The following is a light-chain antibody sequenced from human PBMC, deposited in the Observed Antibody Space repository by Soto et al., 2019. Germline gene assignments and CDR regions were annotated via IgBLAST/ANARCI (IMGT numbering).Light chain of an antibody. Sequence: QSVLTQPPSVSGAPGQRVTISCTGSSSNIGAGYDVHWYQQLPGTAPKLLIYGNSNRPSGVPDRFSGSKSGTSASLAITGLQAEDEADDYCQSYDSRLSGWVFGGGTKLTF. CDR2: GNS. V-gene: IGLV1-40*01. CDR1: SSNIGAGYD. J-gene: IGLJ3*02. CDR3: QSYDSRLSGWV.